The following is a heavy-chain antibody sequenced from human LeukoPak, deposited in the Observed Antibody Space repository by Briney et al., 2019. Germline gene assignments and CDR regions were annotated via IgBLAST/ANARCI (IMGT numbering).Heavy chain of an antibody. D-gene: IGHD6-19*01. J-gene: IGHJ4*02. Sequence: GGSLRLSCAASGFTFSSYAMSWVRQAPGKGLEWVSAISGSGGSTYYADSVKGRFAISRDNSKNTLYLQVNSLRAEDTAVYYCAKDFPGEVIAVAGFDYWGQGTLVTVSS. CDR1: GFTFSSYA. V-gene: IGHV3-23*01. CDR2: ISGSGGST. CDR3: AKDFPGEVIAVAGFDY.